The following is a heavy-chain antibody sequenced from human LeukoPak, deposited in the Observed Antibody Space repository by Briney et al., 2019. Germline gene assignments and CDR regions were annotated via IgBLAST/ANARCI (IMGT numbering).Heavy chain of an antibody. CDR3: ARTRGTRTDAFDI. V-gene: IGHV4-61*02. Sequence: PSQTLSLTCTVSGGSISSGSYYWSWIRQPAGKGLEWIGRIYTSGSTNYNPSLKSRVTISVDTSKNQFSLKLSSVTAADTAVYYCARTRGTRTDAFDIWGQGTMVTVSS. J-gene: IGHJ3*02. CDR1: GGSISSGSYY. CDR2: IYTSGST. D-gene: IGHD1-1*01.